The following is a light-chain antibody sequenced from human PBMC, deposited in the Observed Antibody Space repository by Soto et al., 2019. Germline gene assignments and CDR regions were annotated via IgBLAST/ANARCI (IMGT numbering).Light chain of an antibody. CDR2: GAS. V-gene: IGKV3-20*01. CDR3: QQYGQL. CDR1: QSVSSSY. Sequence: EIVLTQSPGTLSLSPGERATLSCRASQSVSSSYLAWYQQKPGQAPRLLIYGASSRATGIPDRFSGSGSGTDFTLTISRLEPEDFAVYYCQQYGQLFGQGTRLEIK. J-gene: IGKJ5*01.